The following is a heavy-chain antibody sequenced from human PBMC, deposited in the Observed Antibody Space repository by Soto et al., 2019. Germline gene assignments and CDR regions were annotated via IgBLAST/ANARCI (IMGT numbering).Heavy chain of an antibody. J-gene: IGHJ4*02. Sequence: SETLSLTCTVSGGSISSYYGSWIRQPAGKGLEYIGRIYSSGSTNYNPSLKSRVTMSVDTSKNQFSLKLTSVTGADTAVYYCARGHGDYVDSWGQGTLVTVSS. CDR2: IYSSGST. CDR3: ARGHGDYVDS. D-gene: IGHD4-17*01. V-gene: IGHV4-4*07. CDR1: GGSISSYY.